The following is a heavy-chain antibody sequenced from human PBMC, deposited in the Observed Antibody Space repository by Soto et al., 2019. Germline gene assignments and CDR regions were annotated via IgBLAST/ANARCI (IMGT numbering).Heavy chain of an antibody. Sequence: EVHLVESGGGLVKPGESLRLACAASGFSVNDAWKNWVRQAPGEGLEWVGRIQSQADGGTTDYAASMKGRFIISRDDSQNSLFLQINSLETEDTGIYFCTTFYGSNYWGQGTLVTVSS. CDR1: GFSVNDAW. CDR3: TTFYGSNY. CDR2: IQSQADGGTT. J-gene: IGHJ4*02. V-gene: IGHV3-15*07. D-gene: IGHD4-17*01.